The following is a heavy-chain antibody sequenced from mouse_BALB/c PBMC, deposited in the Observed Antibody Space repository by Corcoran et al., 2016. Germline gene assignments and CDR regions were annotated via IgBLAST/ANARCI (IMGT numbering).Heavy chain of an antibody. V-gene: IGHV1S136*01. CDR2: INPYNDGT. Sequence: EVQLQQSGPELVKPGAPVKMSGNASGYTFTSYVMHWVKQKPGQGLEWIGYINPYNDGTKYNEKFKGKATLTSDKSSSTAYMELSSLTSEDSAVYYCAREGFAYWGQGTLVTVSA. CDR3: AREGFAY. CDR1: GYTFTSYV. J-gene: IGHJ3*01.